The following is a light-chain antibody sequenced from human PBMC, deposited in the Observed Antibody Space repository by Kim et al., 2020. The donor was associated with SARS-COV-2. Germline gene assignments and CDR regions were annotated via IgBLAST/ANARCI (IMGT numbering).Light chain of an antibody. J-gene: IGLJ3*02. CDR2: GKN. CDR1: SLRSYY. CDR3: NSRDISGDHLV. V-gene: IGLV3-19*01. Sequence: ALGQTVRITCQGDSLRSYYASWYQQKPGQAPVLVMYGKNNRPSGIPDRFSGSRSGNTASLTITGAQAEDEADYYCNSRDISGDHLVFGGGTKLTVL.